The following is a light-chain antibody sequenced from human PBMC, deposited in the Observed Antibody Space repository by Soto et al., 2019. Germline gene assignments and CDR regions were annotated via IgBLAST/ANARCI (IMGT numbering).Light chain of an antibody. CDR1: SXDVGGYNY. CDR2: EVS. J-gene: IGLJ3*02. V-gene: IGLV2-14*03. Sequence: QSVLTQPASVSGSPGQSITISCTGTSXDVGGYNYVSWFQQHPGKAPKLKIYEVSNRPSGVSNRFSGSKSGYTASLTISELQAEDEADYYCTSFTSSSTWVFGGGTK. CDR3: TSFTSSSTWV.